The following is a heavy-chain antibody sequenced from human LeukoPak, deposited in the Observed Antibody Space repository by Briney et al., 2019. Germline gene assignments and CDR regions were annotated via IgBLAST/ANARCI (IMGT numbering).Heavy chain of an antibody. D-gene: IGHD6-19*01. CDR1: GFTFDDYA. CDR2: ISWNSGSI. Sequence: GGSLRLSCAASGFTFDDYAMYWVRQAPGKGLEWVSGISWNSGSIGYADSVKGRFTISRDNAKNSLYLQMNSLRAEDTALYYCAKDKFLGVAGTFDYWGQGTLVTVSS. V-gene: IGHV3-9*01. CDR3: AKDKFLGVAGTFDY. J-gene: IGHJ4*02.